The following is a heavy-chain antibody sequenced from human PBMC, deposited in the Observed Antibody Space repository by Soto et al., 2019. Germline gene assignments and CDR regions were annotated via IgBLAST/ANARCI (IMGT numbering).Heavy chain of an antibody. CDR3: ARAAGFWSGYSRYYYYYGMDV. D-gene: IGHD3-3*01. CDR1: GGSFSGYY. CDR2: INHSGST. V-gene: IGHV4-34*01. J-gene: IGHJ6*02. Sequence: KPSETLSLTCAVYGGSFSGYYWSWIRQPPGKGLEWIGEINHSGSTNYNPSLKSRVTISVDTSKNQFSLKLSSVTAADTAVYYCARAAGFWSGYSRYYYYYGMDVWGQGTTVTVSS.